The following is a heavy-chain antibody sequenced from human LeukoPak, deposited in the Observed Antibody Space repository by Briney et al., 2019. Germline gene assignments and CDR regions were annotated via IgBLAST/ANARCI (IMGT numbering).Heavy chain of an antibody. V-gene: IGHV1-69*13. J-gene: IGHJ4*02. CDR1: GYTFTSYG. D-gene: IGHD6-13*01. Sequence: SVKVSCKASGYTFTSYGISWVRQAPGQGLEWMGGIIPIFGTANYAQKFQGRVTITADESTSTAYMELSSLRSEDTAVYYCARDRYRRGKQQLVRYYFDYWGQGTLVTVSS. CDR2: IIPIFGTA. CDR3: ARDRYRRGKQQLVRYYFDY.